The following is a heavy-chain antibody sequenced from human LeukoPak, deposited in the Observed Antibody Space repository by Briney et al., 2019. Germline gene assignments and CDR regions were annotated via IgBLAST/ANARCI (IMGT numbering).Heavy chain of an antibody. Sequence: SETLSLTCAVYGGSFSGYYWTWIRQPPGKGLEWIGYIYYSGSTNYNPSLKSRVTISVDTSKNQFSLKLSSVTAADSAVYYCASGRPGIPYYYGMDVWGQGTTVTVSS. V-gene: IGHV4-59*01. J-gene: IGHJ6*02. D-gene: IGHD6-13*01. CDR3: ASGRPGIPYYYGMDV. CDR1: GGSFSGYY. CDR2: IYYSGST.